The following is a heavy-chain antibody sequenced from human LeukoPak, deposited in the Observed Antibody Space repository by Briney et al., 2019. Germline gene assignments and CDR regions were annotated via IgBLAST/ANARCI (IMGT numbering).Heavy chain of an antibody. Sequence: SETLSLTCTVSGYSISSGYYWGWIRRPPGKGLEWIGSIYHSGSTYYNPSLKSRVTISVDTSKNQFSLKLSSVTAADTAVYYCASDKYSYGYEVWGQGTLVTVSS. CDR1: GYSISSGYY. V-gene: IGHV4-38-2*02. D-gene: IGHD5-18*01. J-gene: IGHJ4*02. CDR2: IYHSGST. CDR3: ASDKYSYGYEV.